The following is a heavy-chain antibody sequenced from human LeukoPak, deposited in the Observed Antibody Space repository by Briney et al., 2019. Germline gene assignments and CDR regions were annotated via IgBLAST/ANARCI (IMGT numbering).Heavy chain of an antibody. CDR1: GGTLNTHI. Sequence: GASVRVSCTASGGTLNTHIFTWVRQAPGQGLEWMGKITPIIDSSKYAPQFQGRLTITADKYTGTVYMDLTSLRSDDTAVYYCARVNLRGSQYNWFDPWGQGTLVTVSS. CDR3: ARVNLRGSQYNWFDP. J-gene: IGHJ5*02. CDR2: ITPIIDSS. D-gene: IGHD3-10*01. V-gene: IGHV1-69*08.